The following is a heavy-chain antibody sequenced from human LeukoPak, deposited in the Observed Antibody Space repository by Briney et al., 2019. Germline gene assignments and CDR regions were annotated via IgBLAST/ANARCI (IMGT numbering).Heavy chain of an antibody. Sequence: ASVKVSCKASGYTFTVYYIYWVRQAPGQGLEWMGWINPNSGGTNSAQKFQGRVTMTRDTSISTVYMELSRLRSDDTAVYYCARDRGSYYDYWGQGTLVTVS. CDR3: ARDRGSYYDY. CDR1: GYTFTVYY. J-gene: IGHJ4*02. D-gene: IGHD1-26*01. V-gene: IGHV1-2*02. CDR2: INPNSGGT.